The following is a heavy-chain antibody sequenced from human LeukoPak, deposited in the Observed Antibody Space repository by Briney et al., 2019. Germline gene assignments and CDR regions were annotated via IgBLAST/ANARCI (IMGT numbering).Heavy chain of an antibody. CDR1: GFTFGDYY. Sequence: GGSLRLSCAASGFTFGDYYMTWIRQAPGKGLEWVSYISSRSGSSIYYGDSVEGRFTVSRDNAKNSLYLQLNSLRGEDTAVYYCARVGYSGSPGDYWGQGTLVTVSS. CDR3: ARVGYSGSPGDY. J-gene: IGHJ4*02. V-gene: IGHV3-11*04. D-gene: IGHD1-26*01. CDR2: ISSRSGSSI.